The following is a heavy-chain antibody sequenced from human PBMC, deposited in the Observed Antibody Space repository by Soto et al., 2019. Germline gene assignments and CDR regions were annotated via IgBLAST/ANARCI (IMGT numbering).Heavy chain of an antibody. Sequence: QVQLVQSGAEVKKPGSSVKVSCKASGGTFGSYAINWVRQAPGQGLEWMGGIIPIFGTANYAQKFQGRVTITADEATSTAYMELSSLRSEDTAVYYCARDLSRGYSWFDPWGQGTLVTVSS. CDR2: IIPIFGTA. CDR3: ARDLSRGYSWFDP. CDR1: GGTFGSYA. D-gene: IGHD5-12*01. J-gene: IGHJ5*02. V-gene: IGHV1-69*12.